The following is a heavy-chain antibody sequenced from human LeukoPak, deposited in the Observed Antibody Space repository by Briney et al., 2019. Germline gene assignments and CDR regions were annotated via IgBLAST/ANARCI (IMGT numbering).Heavy chain of an antibody. CDR1: GYTFNNYY. J-gene: IGHJ4*02. Sequence: VASVKVSCKAYGYTFNNYYIHWVRQAPGQGFEWVGIINPNGGSTSYAQEFQGRVTMTRDTSTSTVYMELSSLRSEDTAVYYCARRGHCISTSCSLDYWGLGTLVTVSS. CDR2: INPNGGST. D-gene: IGHD2-2*01. CDR3: ARRGHCISTSCSLDY. V-gene: IGHV1-46*02.